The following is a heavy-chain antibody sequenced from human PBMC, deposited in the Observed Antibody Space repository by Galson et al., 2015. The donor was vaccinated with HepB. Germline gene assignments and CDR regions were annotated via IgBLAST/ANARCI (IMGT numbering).Heavy chain of an antibody. D-gene: IGHD4-17*01. CDR1: GFTFTSWG. J-gene: IGHJ4*02. V-gene: IGHV3-30*03. CDR2: IPYDGRNK. Sequence: SLRLSCAASGFTFTSWGMHWVRQAPGKGLEWVAVIPYDGRNKYYAHSVKGRLTISRDDSKNTLYVDMNSLRVEDTAVYYCARHTATTSLDHWGQGTPVTVSS. CDR3: ARHTATTSLDH.